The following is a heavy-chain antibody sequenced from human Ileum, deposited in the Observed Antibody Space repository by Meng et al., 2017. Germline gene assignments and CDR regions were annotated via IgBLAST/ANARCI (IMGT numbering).Heavy chain of an antibody. J-gene: IGHJ4*02. CDR2: TYYNGSP. D-gene: IGHD3-10*01. CDR3: ARERRHYYGSGSFDY. CDR1: GGSFSSDNYY. V-gene: IGHV4-30-4*01. Sequence: QVQLQESGPGLVKPSQTLSLTCSVSGGSFSSDNYYWTWIRQTPGKGLEWIGLTYYNGSPFYNPSLRSRVTISVDTSKDLFSLKLTSVTAADTAVYYCARERRHYYGSGSFDYWGQGILVTVSS.